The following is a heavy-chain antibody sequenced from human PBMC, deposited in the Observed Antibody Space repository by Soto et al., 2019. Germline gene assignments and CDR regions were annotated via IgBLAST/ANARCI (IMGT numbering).Heavy chain of an antibody. D-gene: IGHD2-15*01. V-gene: IGHV3-23*01. CDR2: FSSGGGGT. CDR1: GFTFSNYA. J-gene: IGHJ4*02. CDR3: TKANRYCSGANCFTFDY. Sequence: EVQLLESGGGLLQPGGSLRLSCTASGFTFSNYAMSWVRQAPGKGLEWVSTFSSGGGGTYYADSVKGRFTISRDNSKNTLSLQKNWLRAEDTAVYYCTKANRYCSGANCFTFDYWGLGTLFTVSS.